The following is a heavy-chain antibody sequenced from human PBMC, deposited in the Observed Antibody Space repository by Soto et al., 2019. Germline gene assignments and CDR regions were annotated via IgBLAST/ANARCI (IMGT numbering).Heavy chain of an antibody. Sequence: SETLSLTCAVSGGSISSSNWWSWVRQPPGKGLEWIGEIYHSGSTNYNPSLKSRVTISVAKSKNQFSLKVSSVTAADTAVYYCARVGHCTNGVCYLSGGSLFDPWGQGTLVTVSS. V-gene: IGHV4-4*02. J-gene: IGHJ5*02. CDR2: IYHSGST. CDR1: GGSISSSNW. CDR3: ARVGHCTNGVCYLSGGSLFDP. D-gene: IGHD2-8*01.